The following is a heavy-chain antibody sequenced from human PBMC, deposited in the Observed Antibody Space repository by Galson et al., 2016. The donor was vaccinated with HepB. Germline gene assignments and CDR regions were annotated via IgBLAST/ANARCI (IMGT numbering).Heavy chain of an antibody. V-gene: IGHV3-30*18. D-gene: IGHD5-12*01. CDR2: ISYDGSEN. Sequence: SLRLSCAASGFTFSSYGMHWVRQAPGKGLEWVAAISYDGSENYYADSVKGRLTISRDNSKNTLYLQMNGLRAEETAVYYCANVEAPWLGWGQGIQVTVSS. CDR1: GFTFSSYG. CDR3: ANVEAPWLG. J-gene: IGHJ4*02.